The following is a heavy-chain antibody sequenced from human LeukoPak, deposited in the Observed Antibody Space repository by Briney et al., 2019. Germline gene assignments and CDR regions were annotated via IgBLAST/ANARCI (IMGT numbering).Heavy chain of an antibody. J-gene: IGHJ6*03. D-gene: IGHD3-16*01. V-gene: IGHV3-7*01. CDR3: AEGDYMDV. Sequence: GGSLRLSCAASGFIFSSYWMGWVRQAPGKGLEWVANIKQDGSEKYYVDSVKGRFSISRDNAKNSLYLQMNSLRAEDTAVYYCAEGDYMDVWGKGTTVIVSS. CDR2: IKQDGSEK. CDR1: GFIFSSYW.